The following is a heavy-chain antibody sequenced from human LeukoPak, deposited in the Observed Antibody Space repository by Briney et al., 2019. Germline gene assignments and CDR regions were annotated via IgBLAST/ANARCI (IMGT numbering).Heavy chain of an antibody. Sequence: PGGSLRLSCAASGFTSSSYGMHWVRQAPGKGLEWVAFIRYDGSNKYYADSVKGRFTISRDNAKNSLYLQMNSLRAEDTAVYYCARVSRGIAAPMDVWGKGTTVTVSS. CDR1: GFTSSSYG. J-gene: IGHJ6*03. D-gene: IGHD6-13*01. V-gene: IGHV3-30*02. CDR3: ARVSRGIAAPMDV. CDR2: IRYDGSNK.